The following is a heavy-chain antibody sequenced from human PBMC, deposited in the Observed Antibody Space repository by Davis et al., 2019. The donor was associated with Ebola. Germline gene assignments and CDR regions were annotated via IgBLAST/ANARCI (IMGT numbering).Heavy chain of an antibody. Sequence: LRLSCTVSGGSISSGDYYWTWIRQPPGKGLEWLGYIYYSGSTYYNPSLKSQITISVDTSKNQFSLKLGSVTAADTAVYYCARQARDYGAYLDSWGQGTLVTVSS. D-gene: IGHD4-17*01. CDR2: IYYSGST. CDR1: GGSISSGDYY. V-gene: IGHV4-30-4*01. J-gene: IGHJ4*02. CDR3: ARQARDYGAYLDS.